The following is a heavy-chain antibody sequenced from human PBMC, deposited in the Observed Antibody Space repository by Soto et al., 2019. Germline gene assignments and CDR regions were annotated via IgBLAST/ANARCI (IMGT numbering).Heavy chain of an antibody. CDR1: GFTFSNAW. CDR3: TTGRRYYDSSCYYGGGYYYYGMDV. D-gene: IGHD3-22*01. CDR2: IKSKTDGGTT. V-gene: IGHV3-15*01. Sequence: PGGSLILSCAPSGFTFSNAWMSWVRQAPWKGLEWVGRIKSKTDGGTTDYAAPVKGRFTISRDDSKNTLYLQMNSLKTEDTAVYYCTTGRRYYDSSCYYGGGYYYYGMDVWGKGTSVTVSA. J-gene: IGHJ6*04.